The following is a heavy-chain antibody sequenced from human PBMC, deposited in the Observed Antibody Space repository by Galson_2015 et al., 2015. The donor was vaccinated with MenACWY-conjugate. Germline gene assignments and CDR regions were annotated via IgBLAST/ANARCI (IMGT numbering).Heavy chain of an antibody. CDR3: AVAIYDFWSGYSFDY. V-gene: IGHV5-51*01. J-gene: IGHJ4*02. Sequence: QSGAEVKKPGESLKISCKGSEYSFSRFWIGWVRQTPGKGLEWMGLIYPPDSDTRYSPSFQGQVTMSADKSITTAYLQWSSLKASDTAIYYCAVAIYDFWSGYSFDYWGQGTLVTVSS. CDR1: EYSFSRFW. CDR2: IYPPDSDT. D-gene: IGHD3-3*01.